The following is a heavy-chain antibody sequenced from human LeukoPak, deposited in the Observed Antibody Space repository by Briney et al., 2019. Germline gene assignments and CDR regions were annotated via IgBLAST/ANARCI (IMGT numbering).Heavy chain of an antibody. D-gene: IGHD3-3*01. CDR2: INHSGST. CDR1: GGSISSSSYY. Sequence: SSETQSLTCTVSGGSISSSSYYWGWIRQPPGKGLEWIGEINHSGSTNYNPSLKSRVTISVDTSKNQFSLKLSSVTAADTAVYYCARSPGDRFWSGYYIRAFDYWGQGTLVTVSS. CDR3: ARSPGDRFWSGYYIRAFDY. V-gene: IGHV4-39*07. J-gene: IGHJ4*02.